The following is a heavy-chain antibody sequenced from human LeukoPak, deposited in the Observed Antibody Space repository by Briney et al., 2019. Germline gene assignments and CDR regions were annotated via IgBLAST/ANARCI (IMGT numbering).Heavy chain of an antibody. CDR1: GFTFSSYS. CDR2: ISSSSSYI. Sequence: GGSLRLSCAASGFTFSSYSMNWVRQAPGKGLEWVSSISSSSSYIYYADSVKGRFTISRDNAKNSLYLQMNGLRAEDTAVYYCAAWGHYDILTGYPDDYWGQGTLVTVSS. CDR3: AAWGHYDILTGYPDDY. J-gene: IGHJ4*02. D-gene: IGHD3-9*01. V-gene: IGHV3-21*01.